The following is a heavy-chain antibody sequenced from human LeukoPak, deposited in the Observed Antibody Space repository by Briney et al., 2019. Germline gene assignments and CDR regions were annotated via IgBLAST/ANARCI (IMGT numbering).Heavy chain of an antibody. CDR1: GYIFTKYV. V-gene: IGHV1-3*01. Sequence: ASVKVSCKASGYIFTKYVVHWVRQAPGQRPEWMGWIKAGNGDTKYSQNFQGRLTITRDTSASTVYMELSSLTSEDTGLYYCVGDDCGDTCYPGGYWGQGTLVTVSS. CDR3: VGDDCGDTCYPGGY. J-gene: IGHJ4*02. D-gene: IGHD2-21*01. CDR2: IKAGNGDT.